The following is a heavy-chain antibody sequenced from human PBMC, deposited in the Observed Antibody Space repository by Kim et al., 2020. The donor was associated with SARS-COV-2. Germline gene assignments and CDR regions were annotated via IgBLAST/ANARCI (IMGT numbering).Heavy chain of an antibody. Sequence: SETLSLTCTVSGGSISSYYWSWIRQPPGKGLEWIGYIYYSGSTNYNPSLKSRVTISVDTSKNQFSLKLCSVTAADTAVYYCARDRYRFDPWGQGTLVTVSS. D-gene: IGHD2-2*01. CDR2: IYYSGST. CDR3: ARDRYRFDP. V-gene: IGHV4-59*13. J-gene: IGHJ5*02. CDR1: GGSISSYY.